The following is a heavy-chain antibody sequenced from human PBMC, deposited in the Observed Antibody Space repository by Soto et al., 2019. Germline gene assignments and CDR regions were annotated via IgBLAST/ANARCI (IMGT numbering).Heavy chain of an antibody. J-gene: IGHJ6*02. Sequence: QVQLVQSGAEMKEPGSSLKVSCKVSGGTFTSYAFSWVRQAPGQGLEWMGGIVPVVGAPNYAPTFQGRLSLTANEIHNTAYMDLRGLTSKDTAVYYCARHLRCRSTSCLKLGPNYYYAMDVWGQGTTVTVSS. D-gene: IGHD2-2*01. CDR1: GGTFTSYA. V-gene: IGHV1-69*01. CDR2: IVPVVGAP. CDR3: ARHLRCRSTSCLKLGPNYYYAMDV.